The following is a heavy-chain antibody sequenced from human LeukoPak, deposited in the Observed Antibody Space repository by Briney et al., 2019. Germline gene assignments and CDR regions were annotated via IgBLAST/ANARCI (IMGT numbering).Heavy chain of an antibody. V-gene: IGHV4-30-4*01. CDR1: GGSISSGDYY. CDR2: IYYSGST. J-gene: IGHJ4*02. CDR3: ARGVVRGVISAFDY. D-gene: IGHD3-10*01. Sequence: SETLSLTCTVSGGSISSGDYYWSWIRQPPGKGLEWIGYIYYSGSTYYNPSLKSRVTISVDTSKNQFSLKLSSVTAADTAVYYCARGVVRGVISAFDYWGQGTLVTVSS.